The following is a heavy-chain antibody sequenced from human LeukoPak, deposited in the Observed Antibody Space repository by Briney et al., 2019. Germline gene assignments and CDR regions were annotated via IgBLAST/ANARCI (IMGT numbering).Heavy chain of an antibody. CDR3: AIHQRRSSWYVHD. CDR1: GFTFSSYC. D-gene: IGHD6-13*01. Sequence: GGSLRLSCAASGFTFSSYCMHWVRQAPGKGLVWVALINSDGSNIDYADSVKGRFTISRDNAKNTLYLQMITLRAEDTAGDYCAIHQRRSSWYVHDWGQGTLDTVSS. V-gene: IGHV3-74*01. J-gene: IGHJ4*02. CDR2: INSDGSNI.